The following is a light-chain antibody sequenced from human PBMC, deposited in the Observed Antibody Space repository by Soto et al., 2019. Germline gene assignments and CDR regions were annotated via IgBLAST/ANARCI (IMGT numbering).Light chain of an antibody. CDR1: QSVSSN. Sequence: IVLTQSPATLSVSPGERATLSCRASQSVSSNLAWHQRRPGQAPRLLIYGASTRATGVPARFSGSGSGTDFTLTISSLEPEDFALYYCQQRNTWPPITFGQGTRLEI. CDR3: QQRNTWPPIT. CDR2: GAS. J-gene: IGKJ5*01. V-gene: IGKV3D-15*01.